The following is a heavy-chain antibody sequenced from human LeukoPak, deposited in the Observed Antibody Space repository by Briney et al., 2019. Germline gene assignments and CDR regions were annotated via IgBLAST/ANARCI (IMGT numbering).Heavy chain of an antibody. CDR1: GFTFHDYA. Sequence: GGSLRLSCAASGFTFHDYAMHWVRQAPGRGLEWVSLISGDGYSTYYADSVKGRFTISRDHSKNTLYLQMNSLRAEDTAVYYCARETRGYYYGSGSYYPLGYWGQGTLVTVSS. CDR2: ISGDGYST. CDR3: ARETRGYYYGSGSYYPLGY. J-gene: IGHJ4*02. D-gene: IGHD3-10*01. V-gene: IGHV3-43*02.